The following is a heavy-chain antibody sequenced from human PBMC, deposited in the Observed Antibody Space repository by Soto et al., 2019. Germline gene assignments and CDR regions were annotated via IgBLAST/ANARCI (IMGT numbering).Heavy chain of an antibody. Sequence: VQLVESGGGVVQPGRSLRLSCAASGFTFSSYGMHWVRQAPGKGLEWVSGISWNSGSIGYADSVKGRFTISRDNAKNPLYLQMNSLRPEDTALYYCAKAYSGSGGPFDYWGQGILVTVSS. CDR2: ISWNSGSI. CDR3: AKAYSGSGGPFDY. J-gene: IGHJ4*02. V-gene: IGHV3-9*01. D-gene: IGHD6-6*01. CDR1: GFTFSSYG.